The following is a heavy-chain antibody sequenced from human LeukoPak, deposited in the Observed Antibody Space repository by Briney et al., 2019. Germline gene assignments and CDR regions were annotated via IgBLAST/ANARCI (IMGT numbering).Heavy chain of an antibody. CDR2: IYHSGTT. Sequence: SETLSLTCTVSGYSISTGYYWGWIRQPPGKGLEWIGSIYHSGTTYYNPSLKSRVTMSVDTSKKQFSLKLSSVTAADTAVYYCAREGVSVTNFGYWSQGTLVTVSS. V-gene: IGHV4-38-2*02. D-gene: IGHD5/OR15-5a*01. J-gene: IGHJ4*02. CDR3: AREGVSVTNFGY. CDR1: GYSISTGYY.